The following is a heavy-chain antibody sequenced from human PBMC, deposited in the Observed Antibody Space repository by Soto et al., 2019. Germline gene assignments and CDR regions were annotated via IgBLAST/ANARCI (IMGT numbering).Heavy chain of an antibody. D-gene: IGHD6-19*01. J-gene: IGHJ6*03. V-gene: IGHV3-11*01. CDR1: GFTFSDYY. CDR3: VRCIPVASGYMDV. Sequence: QAQLVESGGGLVRPGGSLRLSCAASGFTFSDYYMSWIRQARGKGPEWVSYIGGSGSPIYYADSVKGRFTISRDNAMNSLYLQMDSLRAEDTAVYYCVRCIPVASGYMDVWGRGTTVTVSS. CDR2: IGGSGSPI.